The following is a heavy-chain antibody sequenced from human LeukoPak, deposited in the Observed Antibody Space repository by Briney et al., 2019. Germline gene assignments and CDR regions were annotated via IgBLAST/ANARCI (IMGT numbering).Heavy chain of an antibody. CDR3: ARGTNGRRITMIVVVNYRYYFDY. D-gene: IGHD3-22*01. Sequence: SETLSLTCAVYGGSFSGYCWSSIRQPPGGWLEWIGEINLSGSTNSNPSLKGRVTISADTSKSQLSLKLSSVTAADTAVYYCARGTNGRRITMIVVVNYRYYFDYGGQGTLVSVSS. V-gene: IGHV4-34*01. J-gene: IGHJ4*02. CDR1: GGSFSGYC. CDR2: INLSGST.